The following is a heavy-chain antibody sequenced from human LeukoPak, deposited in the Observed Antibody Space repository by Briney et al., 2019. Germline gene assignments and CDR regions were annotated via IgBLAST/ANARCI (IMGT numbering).Heavy chain of an antibody. CDR2: IYYSGST. CDR1: GGSISRGGYY. V-gene: IGHV4-31*03. J-gene: IGHJ6*02. Sequence: SQTLSLTCTVSGGSISRGGYYWGWLRQHPGKGLEWIGYIYYSGSTYYNPSLKSRVTISVDTSKNQFSLKLSSVTAADTAVYYCARDEGGMDVWGQGTTVTVSS. CDR3: ARDEGGMDV.